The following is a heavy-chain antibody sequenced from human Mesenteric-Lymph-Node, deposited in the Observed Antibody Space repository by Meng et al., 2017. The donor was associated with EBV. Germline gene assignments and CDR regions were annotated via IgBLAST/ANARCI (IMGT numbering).Heavy chain of an antibody. CDR2: ISSTSNTI. D-gene: IGHD5/OR15-5a*01. CDR3: ARDDGLVSFDY. CDR1: GFTFSDYF. J-gene: IGHJ4*02. V-gene: IGHV3-11*01. Sequence: QVRLGEAGGGLVKPGGSLRLSCAASGFTFSDYFMSWIRQAPGKGLEWISYISSTSNTIYYGDSVKGRFTISRDNAKNSVYLQMSSLTPEDTGVYYCARDDGLVSFDYWGQGTLVTVSS.